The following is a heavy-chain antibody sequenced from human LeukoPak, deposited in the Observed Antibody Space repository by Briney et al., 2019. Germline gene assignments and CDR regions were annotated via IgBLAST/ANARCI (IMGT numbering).Heavy chain of an antibody. D-gene: IGHD3-22*01. CDR1: GFTFGDYV. CDR2: IRSKPYGGTT. Sequence: GGSLRLSCTGSGFTFGDYVMSWFRQAPGKGLEWVGFIRSKPYGGTTEYAASVKGRFTISRDDSKNIAYLQMNSLKTEDTAVFYRTRTGDYYDSSTYYYGLDYWGQGTLVTVSS. CDR3: TRTGDYYDSSTYYYGLDY. J-gene: IGHJ4*02. V-gene: IGHV3-49*03.